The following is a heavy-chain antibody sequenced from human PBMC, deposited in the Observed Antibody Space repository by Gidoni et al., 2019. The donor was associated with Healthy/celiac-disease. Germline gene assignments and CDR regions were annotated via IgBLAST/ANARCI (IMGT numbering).Heavy chain of an antibody. CDR2: IIPIFGTA. D-gene: IGHD3-10*01. V-gene: IGHV1-69*01. Sequence: QVQLVQSGAEVQKPGSPVKVSCKAAGGTFSSYAISWVRQAPGQGLEWMGVIIPIFGTANYAQKFQGRVTITADESTSTAYMELSSLRSEDTAVYYCARSRDILAAFDIWGQGTMVTVSS. CDR1: GGTFSSYA. CDR3: ARSRDILAAFDI. J-gene: IGHJ3*02.